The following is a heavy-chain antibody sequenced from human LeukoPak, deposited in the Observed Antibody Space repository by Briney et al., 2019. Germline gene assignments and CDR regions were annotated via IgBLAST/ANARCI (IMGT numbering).Heavy chain of an antibody. D-gene: IGHD2-21*01. V-gene: IGHV3-21*01. CDR2: ISSSSSYI. Sequence: GGSLRLSCAASGFAFSSYSMNWVRQAPGTGLEWVSSISSSSSYIYYADSVKGRFTISRDNAKNSLYLQMNSLRAEDTAVYYCARIYCGTIWSDGRQFVDVGGKGTTVTVSS. CDR1: GFAFSSYS. CDR3: ARIYCGTIWSDGRQFVDV. J-gene: IGHJ6*04.